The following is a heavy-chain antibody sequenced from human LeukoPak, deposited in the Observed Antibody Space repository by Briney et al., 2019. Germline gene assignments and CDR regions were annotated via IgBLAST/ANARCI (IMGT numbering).Heavy chain of an antibody. CDR3: AKDPIPRIAAAGTGSAC. V-gene: IGHV3-23*01. Sequence: GGSLRLSCAASGFTFSSYAMSWVRQAPGKGLEWVSAISGSGGSTYYADSVKGRFTISRDNSKNTLYLQMNSLRAEDTAVYYCAKDPIPRIAAAGTGSACWGQGTLVTVSS. CDR2: ISGSGGST. J-gene: IGHJ4*02. CDR1: GFTFSSYA. D-gene: IGHD6-13*01.